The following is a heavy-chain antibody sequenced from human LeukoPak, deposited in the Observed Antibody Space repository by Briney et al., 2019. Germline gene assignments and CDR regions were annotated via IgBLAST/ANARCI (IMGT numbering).Heavy chain of an antibody. V-gene: IGHV3-30*02. Sequence: PGGSLRLSCAASGFGFSNYVMHWVRQAPGKGLEWVSHIWYDGSNKYYSDCLNGRFTISRENSKNTLFLQMNSLRTDDTAVYYCSRGEWELSEYWGQGPLVTVSS. CDR2: IWYDGSNK. J-gene: IGHJ4*02. CDR1: GFGFSNYV. CDR3: SRGEWELSEY. D-gene: IGHD1-26*01.